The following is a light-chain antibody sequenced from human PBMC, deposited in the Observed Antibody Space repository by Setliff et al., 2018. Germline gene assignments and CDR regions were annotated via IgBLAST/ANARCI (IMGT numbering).Light chain of an antibody. CDR3: MISFSAARV. V-gene: IGLV7-46*01. CDR1: TGTVTSDRY. CDR2: DTN. Sequence: QAVVTQEPSLTVSPGGTATLTCGSSTGTVTSDRYPYWFQQKPGQAPRTLIYDTNNKHSWTPARFSGSLLGGKAALTLSGAQPEDEADYYCMISFSAARVLGGGTKVTVL. J-gene: IGLJ3*02.